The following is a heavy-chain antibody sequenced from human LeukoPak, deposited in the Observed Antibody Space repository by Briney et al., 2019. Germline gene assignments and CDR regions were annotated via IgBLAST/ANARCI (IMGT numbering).Heavy chain of an antibody. CDR3: ATIAVAGTTNDY. D-gene: IGHD6-19*01. J-gene: IGHJ4*02. Sequence: GGSLRLSCAASGFTFDDYAMHWVRQAPGKGLEWVSSISSSSSYIYYADSVKGRFTISRDNAKNSLYLQMNSLRAEDTAVYYCATIAVAGTTNDYWGQGTLVTVSS. CDR1: GFTFDDYA. V-gene: IGHV3-21*01. CDR2: ISSSSSYI.